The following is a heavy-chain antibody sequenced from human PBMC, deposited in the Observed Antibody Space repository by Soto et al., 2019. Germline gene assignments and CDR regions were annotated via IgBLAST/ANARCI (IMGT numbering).Heavy chain of an antibody. J-gene: IGHJ6*02. Sequence: PSETLSLTCTVYGGSISSYYWSWIRQPPGKGLEWIGYIYYSGSTNYNPSLKSRVTISVDTSKNQFSLKLSSVTAADTAVYYCARGLAAAGVYYYYGMDVWGQGTTVTVSS. CDR1: GGSISSYY. CDR2: IYYSGST. D-gene: IGHD6-13*01. V-gene: IGHV4-59*01. CDR3: ARGLAAAGVYYYYGMDV.